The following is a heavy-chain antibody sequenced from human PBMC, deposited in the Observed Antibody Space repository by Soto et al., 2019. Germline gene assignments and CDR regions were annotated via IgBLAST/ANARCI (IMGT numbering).Heavy chain of an antibody. Sequence: TLSLTCTVSGGSISSYYWSWIRQPPGKGLEWIGYIYYSGSTNYNPSLKSRVTISVDTSKNQFSLKLSSVTAADTAVYYCARGGKYYYDSSGYFDYWGQGTLVTVS. CDR2: IYYSGST. J-gene: IGHJ4*02. V-gene: IGHV4-59*01. CDR3: ARGGKYYYDSSGYFDY. D-gene: IGHD3-22*01. CDR1: GGSISSYY.